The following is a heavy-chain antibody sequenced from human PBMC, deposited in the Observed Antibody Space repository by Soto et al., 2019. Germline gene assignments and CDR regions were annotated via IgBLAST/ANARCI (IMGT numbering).Heavy chain of an antibody. D-gene: IGHD3-3*01. CDR2: TYYRSKWYN. CDR1: GDSVSSNSAA. Sequence: PSQTLSLTCAISGDSVSSNSAAWNWIRQSPSRGLEWLGRTYYRSKWYNDYAVSVKSRITINPDTSKNQFSLQLNSVTPEDTAVYYCAREYDFWSGYSYYYYGMDVWGQGTTVTV. J-gene: IGHJ6*02. V-gene: IGHV6-1*01. CDR3: AREYDFWSGYSYYYYGMDV.